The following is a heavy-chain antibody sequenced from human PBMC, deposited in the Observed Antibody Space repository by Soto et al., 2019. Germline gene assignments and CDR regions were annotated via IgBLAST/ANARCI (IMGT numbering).Heavy chain of an antibody. V-gene: IGHV4-59*01. CDR3: ARDRKQWLGYYYYGMDV. D-gene: IGHD6-19*01. J-gene: IGHJ6*02. CDR2: IYYSGST. CDR1: GDSISSYY. Sequence: SETLSLTCTVSGDSISSYYWSWIRQPPGKGLEWIGYIYYSGSTNYNPSLKSRVTISVDTSKNQFSLKLSSVTAADTAVYYCARDRKQWLGYYYYGMDVWGQGTTVTVSS.